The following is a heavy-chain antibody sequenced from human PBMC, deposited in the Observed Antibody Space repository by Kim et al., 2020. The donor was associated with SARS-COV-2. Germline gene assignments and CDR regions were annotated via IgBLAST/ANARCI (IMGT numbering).Heavy chain of an antibody. D-gene: IGHD3-3*01. CDR3: ARGRGRITIFGVVIIHGFDY. V-gene: IGHV4-31*03. J-gene: IGHJ4*02. CDR1: GGSISSGGYY. CDR2: IYYSGST. Sequence: SETLSLTCTVSGGSISSGGYYWSWIRQHPGKGLEWIGYIYYSGSTYYNPSLKSRVTISVDTSKNQFSLKLSSVTAADTAMYYCARGRGRITIFGVVIIHGFDYWGQVALVTVSS.